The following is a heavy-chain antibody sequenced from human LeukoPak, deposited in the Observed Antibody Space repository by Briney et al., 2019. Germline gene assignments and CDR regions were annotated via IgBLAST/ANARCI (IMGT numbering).Heavy chain of an antibody. V-gene: IGHV3-48*01. CDR3: ARGPWVVVPAEDI. CDR2: ISSSSSTI. J-gene: IGHJ3*02. Sequence: PGGSLRLSCAASGFTFSSYEMNWVRQAPGKGLEWVSYISSSSSTIYYADSVKGRFTISRDNAKNSLYLQMNSLRAEDTAVYYCARGPWVVVPAEDIWGQGTMVTVSS. D-gene: IGHD2-2*01. CDR1: GFTFSSYE.